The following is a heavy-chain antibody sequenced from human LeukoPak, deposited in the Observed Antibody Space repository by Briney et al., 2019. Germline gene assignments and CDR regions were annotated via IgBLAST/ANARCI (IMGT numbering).Heavy chain of an antibody. V-gene: IGHV1-69*04. J-gene: IGHJ5*02. CDR3: ARVQSGRDDWFDP. Sequence: SVKVSCKASGGTFSSYAISWVRQAPGQGLEWMGRIIPILGIANYAQKFQGRVTITADKSTSTAYMELSSLRSEDTAVYYCARVQSGRDDWFDPWGQGTLVTVSS. D-gene: IGHD2-21*02. CDR2: IIPILGIA. CDR1: GGTFSSYA.